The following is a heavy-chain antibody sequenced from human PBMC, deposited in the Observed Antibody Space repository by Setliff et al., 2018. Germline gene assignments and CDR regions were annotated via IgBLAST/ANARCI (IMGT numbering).Heavy chain of an antibody. CDR2: INHSGST. J-gene: IGHJ4*02. V-gene: IGHV4-34*01. Sequence: NPSETLSLTCGASGGSFSDYYWSWIRQTPGKGLEWIGEINHSGSTKCNPSLKSRVTLSVDTSKNQTSLKLSSVTAADTAVYYCARGHPPSDSSGYYYAYWGQGTLVTVSS. CDR1: GGSFSDYY. D-gene: IGHD3-22*01. CDR3: ARGHPPSDSSGYYYAY.